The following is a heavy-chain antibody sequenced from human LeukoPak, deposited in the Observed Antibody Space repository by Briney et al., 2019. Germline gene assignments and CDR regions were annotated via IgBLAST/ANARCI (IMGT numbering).Heavy chain of an antibody. D-gene: IGHD4-17*01. CDR2: INHSGST. V-gene: IGHV4-39*07. CDR3: ARGEEFGSGDYGVRWYFDL. CDR1: GGSISSGGYY. J-gene: IGHJ2*01. Sequence: SETLSLTCTVSGGSISSGGYYWSWIRQPPGKGLEWIGEINHSGSTNYNPSLKSRVTISVDTSKNQFSLKLSSVTAADTAVYYCARGEEFGSGDYGVRWYFDLWGRGTLVTVSS.